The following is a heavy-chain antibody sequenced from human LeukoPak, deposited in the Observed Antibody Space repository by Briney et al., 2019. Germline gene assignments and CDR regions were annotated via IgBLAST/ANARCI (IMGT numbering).Heavy chain of an antibody. CDR2: IRYDGSNK. Sequence: PGGSLRLSCAASGFTFSSYGMHWVRQAPGKGLEWVAFIRYDGSNKYYADSVKGRFTISRDNTKDLLYLQMTSLRADDTALYYCTRDQPSSGWGFDSWGRGTLVIVSS. CDR1: GFTFSSYG. J-gene: IGHJ4*02. V-gene: IGHV3-30*02. CDR3: TRDQPSSGWGFDS. D-gene: IGHD6-19*01.